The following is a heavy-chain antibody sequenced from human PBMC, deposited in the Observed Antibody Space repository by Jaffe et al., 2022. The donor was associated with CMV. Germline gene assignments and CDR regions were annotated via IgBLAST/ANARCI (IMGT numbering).Heavy chain of an antibody. CDR1: GGSISNYY. D-gene: IGHD1-26*01. J-gene: IGHJ3*02. V-gene: IGHV4-59*01. Sequence: QVQLQESGPGLVKPSETLSLTCTVSGGSISNYYWNWVRQPPGKRLEWIGYLHKSGNTRYNPPLKSRVTTSVDTSKNQFTLKLSSVTAADTAVYYCARWDDDHKAFDIWGQGTKVTVS. CDR2: LHKSGNT. CDR3: ARWDDDHKAFDI.